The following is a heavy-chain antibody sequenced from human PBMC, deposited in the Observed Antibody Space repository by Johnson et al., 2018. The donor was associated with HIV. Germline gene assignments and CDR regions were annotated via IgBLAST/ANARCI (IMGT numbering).Heavy chain of an antibody. CDR1: GFTFDDYG. CDR3: ARAYSGSYSPRSAFDI. Sequence: VQLVESGGGVVRPGGSLRLSCAASGFTFDDYGMSWVRPAPGKGLEWVSGINWNGGSTGYAASVKGRFPISRDNAKKSLSLQMNSLRAEDTALYYCARAYSGSYSPRSAFDIWGQGTMVTVSS. CDR2: INWNGGST. V-gene: IGHV3-20*04. J-gene: IGHJ3*02. D-gene: IGHD1-26*01.